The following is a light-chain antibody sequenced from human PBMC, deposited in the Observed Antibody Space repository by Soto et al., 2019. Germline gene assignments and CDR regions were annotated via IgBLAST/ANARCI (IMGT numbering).Light chain of an antibody. Sequence: EIMMTQSPATLSVCPGERATLSCRASQSVKSSLAWYQQKPGQAPRLLIYGASTRATGIPARFSGSGSGTDFTLTISRLEPEDFAVYYCQQYGTSPPISFGPGTKVDIK. CDR1: QSVKSS. V-gene: IGKV3-15*01. J-gene: IGKJ3*01. CDR2: GAS. CDR3: QQYGTSPPIS.